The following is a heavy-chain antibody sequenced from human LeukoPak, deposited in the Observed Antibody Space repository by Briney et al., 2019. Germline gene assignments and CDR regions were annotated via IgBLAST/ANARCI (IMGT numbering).Heavy chain of an antibody. J-gene: IGHJ5*02. CDR2: IYYSGST. D-gene: IGHD3-3*01. V-gene: IGHV4-39*01. Sequence: SETLSLTCTVSGGSISSSSYYWGWIRQPPGKGLEWIGSIYYSGSTYYNPSLKSRVTISVDTSKNQFSLKLSSVTAADTAVYYCARRYYDFWSGPDNWFDPWGQGTLVTVSS. CDR3: ARRYYDFWSGPDNWFDP. CDR1: GGSISSSSYY.